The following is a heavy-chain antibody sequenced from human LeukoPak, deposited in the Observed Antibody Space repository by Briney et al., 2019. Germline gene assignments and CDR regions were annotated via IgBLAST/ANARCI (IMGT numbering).Heavy chain of an antibody. CDR2: IKSDGSNT. Sequence: PSGSLRLSCAASGFTFSSYCMHWVRHAPGKGLVWVSRIKSDGSNTNYADSVKGRFTISRDNAKNTLHLQMNSLRAEDTAVYYCARGGYYGSGRYYFDSWGQGTLVTVSS. CDR1: GFTFSSYC. V-gene: IGHV3-74*01. D-gene: IGHD3-3*01. CDR3: ARGGYYGSGRYYFDS. J-gene: IGHJ4*02.